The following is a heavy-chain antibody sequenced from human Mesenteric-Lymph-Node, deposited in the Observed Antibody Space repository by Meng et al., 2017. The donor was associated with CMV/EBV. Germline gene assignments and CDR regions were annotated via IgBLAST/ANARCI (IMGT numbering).Heavy chain of an antibody. CDR1: GFSVNNAW. Sequence: AGAGFSVNNAWRTWVRQAPGKGLEWVGRIKSEGDDGTINYAAPVKGRFTISRDYSKNTLYLQMNSLKTEDTAVYYCTTVANPAYFNYWGQGTLVTVSS. CDR2: IKSEGDDGTI. D-gene: IGHD2-2*01. V-gene: IGHV3-15*01. J-gene: IGHJ4*02. CDR3: TTVANPAYFNY.